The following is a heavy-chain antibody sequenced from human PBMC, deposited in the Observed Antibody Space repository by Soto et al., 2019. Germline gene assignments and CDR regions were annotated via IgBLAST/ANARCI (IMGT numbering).Heavy chain of an antibody. Sequence: QVQLVQSGAEVKKPGASVKVSCKASGYTFTSYDINWVRQATGQGLEWMGWMNPNSGNTGYAQKFQGRVTMTRNTSISTAYMELSSLRPEDTAVYYCARGGYSYGTTPSWYFDLWGRGTLVTVSS. CDR1: GYTFTSYD. J-gene: IGHJ2*01. V-gene: IGHV1-8*01. CDR2: MNPNSGNT. D-gene: IGHD5-18*01. CDR3: ARGGYSYGTTPSWYFDL.